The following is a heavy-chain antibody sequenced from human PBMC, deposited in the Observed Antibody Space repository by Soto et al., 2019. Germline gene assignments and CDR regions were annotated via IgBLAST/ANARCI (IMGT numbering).Heavy chain of an antibody. CDR2: INPNSGGT. V-gene: IGHV1-2*04. J-gene: IGHJ6*02. D-gene: IGHD3-9*01. CDR3: ARDNYDILTGYYTYYYYGMDV. CDR1: GYTFTGYY. Sequence: ASVKFSCKASGYTFTGYYMHWVRQAPGQGLEWMGWINPNSGGTNYAQKFQGWVTMTRDTSISTAYMELSRLRSDDTAVYYCARDNYDILTGYYTYYYYGMDVWGQGTTVTVSS.